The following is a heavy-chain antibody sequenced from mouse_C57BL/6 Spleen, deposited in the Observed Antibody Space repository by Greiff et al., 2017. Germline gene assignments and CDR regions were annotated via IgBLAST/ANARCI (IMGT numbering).Heavy chain of an antibody. D-gene: IGHD1-1*01. V-gene: IGHV1-81*01. CDR3: ARFYYGSSQYYFDY. CDR1: GYTFTSYG. J-gene: IGHJ2*01. CDR2: IYPRSGNT. Sequence: SGAELARPGASVKLSCKASGYTFTSYGISWVKQRTGRGLEWIGEIYPRSGNTNYNEKFKGKATLTADKSSSTAYMELRSLTSEDSAVYFCARFYYGSSQYYFDYWGQGTTLTVSS.